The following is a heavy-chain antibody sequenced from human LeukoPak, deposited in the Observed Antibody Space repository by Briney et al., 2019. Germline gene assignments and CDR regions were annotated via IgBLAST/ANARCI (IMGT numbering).Heavy chain of an antibody. CDR3: AKDQALGIFDY. V-gene: IGHV3-23*01. Sequence: GGSLRLSCTASGFSFSTYAMTWVRQAPGKGLEWVSSISASGGATSNADSVKGRFTISRDNSKNMLYLQLNSLRAEDTAIYYCAKDQALGIFDYWGQGTLVTVSS. J-gene: IGHJ4*02. CDR2: ISASGGAT. D-gene: IGHD7-27*01. CDR1: GFSFSTYA.